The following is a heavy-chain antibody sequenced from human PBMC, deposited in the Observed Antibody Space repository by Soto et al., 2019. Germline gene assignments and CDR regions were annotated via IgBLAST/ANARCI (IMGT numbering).Heavy chain of an antibody. CDR3: ATGRITMVRGVNYYYYGMDV. CDR2: IIPIFGTA. CDR1: GGTFSSYA. D-gene: IGHD3-10*01. J-gene: IGHJ6*02. Sequence: WASVKVSCKASGGTFSSYAISWVRQAPGQGLEWMGGIIPIFGTANYAQKFQGRVTITADKSTSTAYMELSSLRSEDTAVYYCATGRITMVRGVNYYYYGMDVWGQGTTVTVSS. V-gene: IGHV1-69*06.